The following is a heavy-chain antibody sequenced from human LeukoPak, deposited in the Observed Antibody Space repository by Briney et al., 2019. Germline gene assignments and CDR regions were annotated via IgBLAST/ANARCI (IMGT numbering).Heavy chain of an antibody. D-gene: IGHD3-16*01. CDR1: GFTFSSYG. Sequence: GGSLRLSCAASGFTFSSYGMSWVRQAPGKGLEWVSSISGNGGRTYYADSVKGRFTISRDNSKNMLYLQMNSLRAEDTAVYYCARGPGGVFDYWGQGTLVTVSS. V-gene: IGHV3-23*01. CDR2: ISGNGGRT. J-gene: IGHJ4*02. CDR3: ARGPGGVFDY.